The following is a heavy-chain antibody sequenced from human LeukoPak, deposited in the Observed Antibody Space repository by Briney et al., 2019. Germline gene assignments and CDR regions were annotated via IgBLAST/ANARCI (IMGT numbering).Heavy chain of an antibody. Sequence: ASVKVSCKASGYTFTSYDINWVRQATGQGLEWMGWMNPISGNTGHAQKFQGRVTMTTDTSTSTAYMELRSLRSDDTAVYYCARDLGIAVAGIHFDYWGQGTLVTVSS. CDR2: MNPISGNT. D-gene: IGHD6-19*01. V-gene: IGHV1-8*01. CDR1: GYTFTSYD. J-gene: IGHJ4*02. CDR3: ARDLGIAVAGIHFDY.